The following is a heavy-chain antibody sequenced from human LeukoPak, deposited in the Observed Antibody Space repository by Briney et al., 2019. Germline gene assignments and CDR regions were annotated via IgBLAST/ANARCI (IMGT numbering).Heavy chain of an antibody. Sequence: GASVKVSCKASGYTYTSYYMHWVRQAPGQGLEWMGIINPSGGSTSCAQKFQGRVTMTRDTSTSTVYMELSSLRSEDTAVYYCAREDSLAAAGTPYWFDPWGQGTLVTVSS. V-gene: IGHV1-46*01. CDR3: AREDSLAAAGTPYWFDP. CDR1: GYTYTSYY. D-gene: IGHD6-13*01. J-gene: IGHJ5*02. CDR2: INPSGGST.